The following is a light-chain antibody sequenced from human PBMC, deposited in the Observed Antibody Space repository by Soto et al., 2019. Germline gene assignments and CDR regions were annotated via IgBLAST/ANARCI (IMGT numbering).Light chain of an antibody. CDR1: QDISSH. J-gene: IGKJ4*01. Sequence: DIQLTQSPSFLSASVGDRVTITCRASQDISSHLAWYQQKPGKAPKLLIYDASTLQSGVPSRFGGSGSGTAFTLTISCLQPEDFATYYCQQFKTYPLTFGGGTKVEIK. V-gene: IGKV1-9*01. CDR2: DAS. CDR3: QQFKTYPLT.